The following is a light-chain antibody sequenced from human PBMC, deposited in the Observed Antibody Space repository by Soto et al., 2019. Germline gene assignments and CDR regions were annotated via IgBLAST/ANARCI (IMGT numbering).Light chain of an antibody. CDR2: GAS. Sequence: IVLTQSPAILALSPGDRATLSCRASQSVSSSYLAWYQHKPGQAPRLLIHGASGRVTGIPDRFSGSGSGTDFTLTITRLEPEDFAVYYCQQYQSLTFGGGTKVEIK. CDR1: QSVSSSY. V-gene: IGKV3-20*01. CDR3: QQYQSLT. J-gene: IGKJ4*01.